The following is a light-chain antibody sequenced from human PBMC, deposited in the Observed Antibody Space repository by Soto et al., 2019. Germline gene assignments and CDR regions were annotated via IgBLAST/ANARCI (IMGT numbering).Light chain of an antibody. Sequence: EIVMTQSPAPLSVSPGERATLSCRASQSVSSNLAWYQQKPGQAPRLLIYGASTRATGIPARFSGSGSGTEFTLNISSLQSEDFAVYYCQQYKNWPTWTLGQGTKVEIK. V-gene: IGKV3-15*01. J-gene: IGKJ1*01. CDR1: QSVSSN. CDR3: QQYKNWPTWT. CDR2: GAS.